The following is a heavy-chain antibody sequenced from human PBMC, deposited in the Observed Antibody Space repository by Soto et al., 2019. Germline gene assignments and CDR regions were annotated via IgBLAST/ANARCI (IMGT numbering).Heavy chain of an antibody. CDR1: GYTFSSRG. Sequence: QVQLVQSGAEVKKPGASLEVSCKASGYTFSSRGINWVRQAPGQGLEWIGWMIGPNGNPYFAQKFQDRVTMTTGTSTRTAYMEVRGLRSDVTSVYCCARPLPGAGAGAFDIWGQGTMVIVSS. CDR3: ARPLPGAGAGAFDI. V-gene: IGHV1-18*01. CDR2: MIGPNGNP. J-gene: IGHJ3*02. D-gene: IGHD1-26*01.